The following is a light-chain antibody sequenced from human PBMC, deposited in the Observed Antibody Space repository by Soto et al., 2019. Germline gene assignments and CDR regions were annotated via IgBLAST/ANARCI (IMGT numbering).Light chain of an antibody. V-gene: IGKV3-20*01. J-gene: IGKJ1*01. Sequence: EIVLTQSPGTLSLSPGERATLSCRASQSVTSYLAWYQQQPGQAPRLLIYASSTRATGIPDRFSGGGSGTDFTLTISRLEPEDFAVYYCQQYSTSQTFGQGTVLEI. CDR3: QQYSTSQT. CDR1: QSVTSY. CDR2: ASS.